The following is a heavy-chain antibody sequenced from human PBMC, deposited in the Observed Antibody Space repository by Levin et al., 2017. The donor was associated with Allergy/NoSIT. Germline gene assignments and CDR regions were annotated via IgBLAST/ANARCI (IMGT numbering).Heavy chain of an antibody. D-gene: IGHD3-22*01. V-gene: IGHV3-30*18. Sequence: GESLKISCAGSGFPFSSYGMHWVRQAPGKGLEWVAVISYDGINKYYADSLKGRFTISRDNSKNTLYLQMNSLRAEDTAVYYCAKTDASSGYYEYYGMDVWGPGTTVTVSS. CDR2: ISYDGINK. CDR1: GFPFSSYG. CDR3: AKTDASSGYYEYYGMDV. J-gene: IGHJ6*02.